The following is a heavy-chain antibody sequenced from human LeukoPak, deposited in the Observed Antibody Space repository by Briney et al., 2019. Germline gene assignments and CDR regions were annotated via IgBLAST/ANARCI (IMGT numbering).Heavy chain of an antibody. D-gene: IGHD3-16*01. CDR2: INHSGST. V-gene: IGHV4-34*01. J-gene: IGHJ4*02. Sequence: SETLSLTCAVYGGSFRGYYWSWIRQPPGKGLEWIGEINHSGSTNYNPSLKSRVTISVDTSKNQFSLKLSSVTAADTAVYYCARGQGALGYWGQGTLVTVSS. CDR3: ARGQGALGY. CDR1: GGSFRGYY.